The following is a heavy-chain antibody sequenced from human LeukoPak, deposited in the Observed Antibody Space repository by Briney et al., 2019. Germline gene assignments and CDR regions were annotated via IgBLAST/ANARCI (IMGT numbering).Heavy chain of an antibody. V-gene: IGHV3-30*04. J-gene: IGHJ5*02. Sequence: SCKASGGTFSSYAISWVRQAPGKGLEWVAVISYDGTDRHYGDSVKGRFTVSRDNSKNTLYLQMNSLRPEDTAVYYCAKGVGYFFDPWGQGTLVTVSS. CDR2: ISYDGTDR. CDR3: AKGVGYFFDP. CDR1: GGTFSSYA. D-gene: IGHD3-22*01.